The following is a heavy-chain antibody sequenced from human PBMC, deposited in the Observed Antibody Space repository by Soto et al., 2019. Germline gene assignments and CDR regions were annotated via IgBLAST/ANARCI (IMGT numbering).Heavy chain of an antibody. CDR3: ARHGGHFFDY. CDR1: GGSLSGDY. V-gene: IGHV4-34*01. J-gene: IGHJ4*02. Sequence: SETLSLTCAVYGGSLSGDYWSWIRQPPGKGLEWIGEIRHSGSTKYNPSLKSRVSISMDTSKDQFSLNLNSVTAADTSVYYCARHGGHFFDYWGQGILVTVSS. CDR2: IRHSGST.